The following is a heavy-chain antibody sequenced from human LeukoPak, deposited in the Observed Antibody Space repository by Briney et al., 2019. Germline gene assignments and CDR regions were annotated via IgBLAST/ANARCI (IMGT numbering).Heavy chain of an antibody. V-gene: IGHV3-53*01. CDR1: GFTVSSNY. J-gene: IGHJ4*02. CDR2: IYSGGST. D-gene: IGHD3-22*01. CDR3: ARAGGDYYDSSGYYLGYYFDY. Sequence: GGSLRLSCAASGFTVSSNYMNWVRQAPGQGLEWVSVIYSGGSTNYADSVKGRFTISRDNSKNTLYLQMNSLRAEDTAVYYCARAGGDYYDSSGYYLGYYFDYWGQGTLVTVSS.